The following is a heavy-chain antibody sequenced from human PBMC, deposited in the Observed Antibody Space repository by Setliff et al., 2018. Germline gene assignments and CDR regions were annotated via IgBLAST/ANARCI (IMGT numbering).Heavy chain of an antibody. CDR1: GGSISSSSYY. CDR3: ARPKYYYGSGSSSAFDI. CDR2: IYYSGST. J-gene: IGHJ3*02. Sequence: KTSETLSLTCTVSGGSISSSSYYWGWIRQPPGKGLEWIGSIYYSGSTYYNPSLKSRVTISVDTSKNQFSLKLSSVTAADTAVYYCARPKYYYGSGSSSAFDIWGQGTMVTVS. V-gene: IGHV4-39*01. D-gene: IGHD3-10*01.